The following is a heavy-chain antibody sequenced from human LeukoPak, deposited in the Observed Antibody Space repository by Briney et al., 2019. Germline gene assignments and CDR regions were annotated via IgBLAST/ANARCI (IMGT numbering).Heavy chain of an antibody. CDR3: ARVMSSYGQDAFDI. CDR2: MNGDGSSI. CDR1: GFTFNSW. V-gene: IGHV3-74*01. D-gene: IGHD5-18*01. Sequence: GGSLRLSCAASGFTFNSWMHWVRQAPGKGLVWVSRMNGDGSSIDYADSVKGRFTISRDNAKNTLYLQTNSLRAEDTAVYYCARVMSSYGQDAFDIWGQGTMVTVSS. J-gene: IGHJ3*02.